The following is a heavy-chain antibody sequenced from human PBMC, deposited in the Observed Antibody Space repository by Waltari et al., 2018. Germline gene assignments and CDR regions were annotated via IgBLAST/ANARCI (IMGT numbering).Heavy chain of an antibody. CDR1: GGSISSSNYY. D-gene: IGHD3-22*01. J-gene: IGHJ5*02. Sequence: QLQLQESGPGLVKPSETLSLTCTVSGGSISSSNYYWGWIRQPPGKGLEWIGSIYYSGSTVYIPAFRGRVTISVDTSKNRFYMKLNSVTAADTAVHYCARSGYYDSSGYYWWFDPWGQGTLVTV. V-gene: IGHV4-39*01. CDR2: IYYSGST. CDR3: ARSGYYDSSGYYWWFDP.